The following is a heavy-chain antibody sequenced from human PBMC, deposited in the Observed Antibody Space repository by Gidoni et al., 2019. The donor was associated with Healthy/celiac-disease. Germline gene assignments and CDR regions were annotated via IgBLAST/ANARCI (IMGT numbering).Heavy chain of an antibody. CDR1: GGSIISYY. J-gene: IGHJ6*03. D-gene: IGHD2-2*03. Sequence: QVQLQESGPGLVKPSETLSPTCTVSGGSIISYYWSWIRQPAGKGLEWFGRIYTSGSTNYNPTLKSRVTMSVDTSKNQFSLKLSSVTAADTAVYYCARGGYCSSTSCIGDYYYYYMDVWGKGTTVTVSS. CDR2: IYTSGST. CDR3: ARGGYCSSTSCIGDYYYYYMDV. V-gene: IGHV4-4*07.